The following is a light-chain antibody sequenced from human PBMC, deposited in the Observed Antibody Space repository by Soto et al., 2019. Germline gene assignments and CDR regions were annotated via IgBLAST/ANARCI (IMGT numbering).Light chain of an antibody. CDR3: HQYHTTPNT. CDR1: QNLLFSSNNKNS. Sequence: DVVMTQSPETLAVSLGERAAINCKSSQNLLFSSNNKNSLAWYQQKPGQPPKLLIYWASTRESGAPDRFGGSGSGTDFTLTISSLQAEDVAVYYCHQYHTTPNTFGQGTKLEIK. J-gene: IGKJ2*01. V-gene: IGKV4-1*01. CDR2: WAS.